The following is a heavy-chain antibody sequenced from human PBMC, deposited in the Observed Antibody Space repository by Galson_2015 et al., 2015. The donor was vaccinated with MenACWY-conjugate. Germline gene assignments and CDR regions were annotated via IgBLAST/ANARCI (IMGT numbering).Heavy chain of an antibody. J-gene: IGHJ3*02. V-gene: IGHV1-3*01. D-gene: IGHD3-22*01. Sequence: QSGAEVKKPGASVKVSCKASGYTFTSYAMHWVRQAPGQRLEWMGWINAGNGNTKYSQKFQGRVTITRDTSASTAYMELSSLRSEDTAVYYCARMIVAYDAFDIWGQGTMVTVSS. CDR1: GYTFTSYA. CDR3: ARMIVAYDAFDI. CDR2: INAGNGNT.